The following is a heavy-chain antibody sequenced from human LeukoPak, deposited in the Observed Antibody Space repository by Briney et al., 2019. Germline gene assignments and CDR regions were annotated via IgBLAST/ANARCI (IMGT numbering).Heavy chain of an antibody. CDR3: ARQAVQLWLGDDAFDI. Sequence: SETPSLTCTVSGGSLSSYYCSWIRQPPGKGLEWVGYIYYSGITNYNPSLKSRVTISVDTSKNQFSLKLSSVTAADTAVYYCARQAVQLWLGDDAFDIWGQGTIVSVSS. D-gene: IGHD5-18*01. J-gene: IGHJ3*02. CDR2: IYYSGIT. V-gene: IGHV4-59*08. CDR1: GGSLSSYY.